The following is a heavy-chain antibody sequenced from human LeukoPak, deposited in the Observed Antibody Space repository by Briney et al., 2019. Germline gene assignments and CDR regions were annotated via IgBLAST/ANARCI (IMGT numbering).Heavy chain of an antibody. J-gene: IGHJ4*02. CDR1: GFTVGNNY. CDR3: ARDPPAVSINTYA. CDR2: IFSHGET. V-gene: IGHV3-66*01. D-gene: IGHD2-8*01. Sequence: PGGSLRLSCAASGFTVGNNYMNWVRQAPGKGLEWVSLIFSHGETSYADSVKGRFTISGDNSKNTLYLQMNGLRVEDTAVYYCARDPPAVSINTYAWGQGTLVTVSS.